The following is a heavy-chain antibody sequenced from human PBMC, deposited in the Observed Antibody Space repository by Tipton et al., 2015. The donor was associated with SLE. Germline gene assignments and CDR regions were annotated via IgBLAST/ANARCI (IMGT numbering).Heavy chain of an antibody. J-gene: IGHJ5*02. CDR1: GFTFSDYY. CDR3: ARVTELLWFGEARGWFDP. CDR2: ISSSSSYT. D-gene: IGHD3-10*01. V-gene: IGHV3-11*06. Sequence: GSLRLSCAASGFTFSDYYMSWIRQAPGKGLEWVSYISSSSSYTNYADSVKGRFTISRDNAKNSLYLQMNSLRAEDTAVYYCARVTELLWFGEARGWFDPWAREPWSPSPQ.